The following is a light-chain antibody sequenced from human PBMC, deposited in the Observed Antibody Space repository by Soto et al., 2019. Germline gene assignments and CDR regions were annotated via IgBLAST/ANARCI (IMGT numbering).Light chain of an antibody. J-gene: IGKJ1*01. CDR2: DAS. Sequence: DIQVTQSPSTLSASVGDRVTITCRASQSISSWLAWYQQKPGKAPKLLIYDASSLQSGVPSRFSGSGSGTEFTLTICSLQPDDFATYYCQQYNSYLWTFGQGTKV. CDR3: QQYNSYLWT. V-gene: IGKV1-5*01. CDR1: QSISSW.